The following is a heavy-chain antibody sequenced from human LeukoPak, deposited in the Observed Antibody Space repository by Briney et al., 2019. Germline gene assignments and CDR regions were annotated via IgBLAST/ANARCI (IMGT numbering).Heavy chain of an antibody. CDR2: IYYNGNT. CDR1: GGSISSSSYY. D-gene: IGHD1-26*01. CDR3: AKIVGATIGDFDY. J-gene: IGHJ4*02. Sequence: PSETLSLTCTVSGGSISSSSYYWGWIRQPPGKGLEWIGSIYYNGNTYYNPSLKSRVTISVDTSKNQFSLKLSSVTAADTAVYYCAKIVGATIGDFDYWGQGTLVTVSS. V-gene: IGHV4-39*07.